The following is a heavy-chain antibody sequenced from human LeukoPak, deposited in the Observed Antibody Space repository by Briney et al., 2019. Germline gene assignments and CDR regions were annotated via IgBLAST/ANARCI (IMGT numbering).Heavy chain of an antibody. D-gene: IGHD6-13*01. CDR1: GFTFSSYA. CDR3: AANQYSSSWYGGFDY. V-gene: IGHV3-23*01. CDR2: ISGSGGST. Sequence: GGSLRLSCAASGFTFSSYAMSWVRQAPGKGLEWVSAISGSGGSTYYADSVKGRFTISRDNYKNTLYLQMNSLRAEDTAVYYCAANQYSSSWYGGFDYWGQGTLVTVSS. J-gene: IGHJ4*02.